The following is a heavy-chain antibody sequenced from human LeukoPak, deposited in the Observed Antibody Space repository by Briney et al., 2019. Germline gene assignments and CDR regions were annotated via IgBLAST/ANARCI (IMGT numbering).Heavy chain of an antibody. D-gene: IGHD4-23*01. CDR2: ISGSGGST. J-gene: IGHJ4*02. CDR1: GFTFSSYA. CDR3: AKDFGPTVVTLLRY. V-gene: IGHV3-23*01. Sequence: GGSLRLSCAASGFTFSSYATSWVRQAPGKGLEWVSAISGSGGSTYCADSVKGRFTISRDNSKNTLYLQMNSLRAEDTAVYYCAKDFGPTVVTLLRYWGQGTLVTVSS.